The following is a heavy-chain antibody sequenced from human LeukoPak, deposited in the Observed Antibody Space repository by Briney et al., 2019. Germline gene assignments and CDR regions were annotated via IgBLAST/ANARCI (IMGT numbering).Heavy chain of an antibody. Sequence: PSETLSLTCAVSGGSISSSNWWSWVRQPPGKGLEWIGEIYHSGSTNYNPSLKSRVTISVDKSKNQFSLKLSSVTAADTAVYYCARDRFKYYDSSGYYYFYYYGMDVWGQGTTVTVSS. D-gene: IGHD3-22*01. CDR3: ARDRFKYYDSSGYYYFYYYGMDV. CDR2: IYHSGST. V-gene: IGHV4-4*02. J-gene: IGHJ6*02. CDR1: GGSISSSNW.